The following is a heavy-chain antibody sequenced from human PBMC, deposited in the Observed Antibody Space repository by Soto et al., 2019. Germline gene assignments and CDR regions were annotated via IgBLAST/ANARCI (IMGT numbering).Heavy chain of an antibody. V-gene: IGHV3-33*01. Sequence: PGGSLRLSCAASGFTFSSYGMHWVRQAPGKGLEWVAVIWYDGSNKYYADSVKGRFTISRDNSKNTLYLQMNSLRAEDTAVYYCGGESFLWSVYPGDSGGRETLFTAS. CDR1: GFTFSSYG. D-gene: IGHD3-3*01. J-gene: IGHJ4*02. CDR3: GGESFLWSVYPGDS. CDR2: IWYDGSNK.